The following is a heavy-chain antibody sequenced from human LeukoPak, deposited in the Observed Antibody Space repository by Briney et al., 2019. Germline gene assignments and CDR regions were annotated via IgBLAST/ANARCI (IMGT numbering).Heavy chain of an antibody. D-gene: IGHD3-10*01. CDR1: GGSFSGYY. CDR3: ARGLRLPMVRGTFDY. J-gene: IGHJ4*02. V-gene: IGHV4-34*01. Sequence: SETLSLTCAVYGGSFSGYYWSWIRQPPGKGLEWIGEINHSGSTNYNPSLKSRVTISVDTSKNQFSLTLRSVTAADTAMYYCARGLRLPMVRGTFDYWGQGTLVTVSS. CDR2: INHSGST.